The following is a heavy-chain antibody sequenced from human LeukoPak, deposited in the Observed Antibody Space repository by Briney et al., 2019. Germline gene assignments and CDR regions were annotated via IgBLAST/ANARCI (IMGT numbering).Heavy chain of an antibody. CDR3: ARVFLEWLLPDY. Sequence: ALVKVSCKASGYTFTGYYMHWVRQAPGQGLEWMGWINPNSGGTNYARKFQGRVTMTRDTSISTAYMELSRLRSDDTAVYYCARVFLEWLLPDYWGQGTLVTVSS. CDR1: GYTFTGYY. D-gene: IGHD3-3*01. V-gene: IGHV1-2*02. CDR2: INPNSGGT. J-gene: IGHJ4*02.